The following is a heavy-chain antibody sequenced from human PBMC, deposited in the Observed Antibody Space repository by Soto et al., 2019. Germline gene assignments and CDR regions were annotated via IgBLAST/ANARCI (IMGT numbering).Heavy chain of an antibody. CDR2: ISWDGGTT. V-gene: IGHV3-43*01. CDR3: TKVKKKYRTTSGVDFGS. D-gene: IGHD6-6*01. J-gene: IGHJ4*02. Sequence: EVLLEESGGAVVQPGGSLRVSCVASGFTFDEYTMHWVRQAPGKGLERISLISWDGGTTYYADSVKGRFTISRDTGKNSLYLQMDRLRAEDTALYYCTKVKKKYRTTSGVDFGSWGQGTLVTVSS. CDR1: GFTFDEYT.